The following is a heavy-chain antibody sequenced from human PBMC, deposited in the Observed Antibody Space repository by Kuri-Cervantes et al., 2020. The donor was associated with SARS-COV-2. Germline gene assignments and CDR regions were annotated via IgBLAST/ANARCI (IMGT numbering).Heavy chain of an antibody. V-gene: IGHV1-69*13. CDR2: IIPIFGTA. CDR1: GGTFSSYA. J-gene: IGHJ3*02. Sequence: SVKVSCKASGGTFSSYAISWVRQAPGQGLEWMGRIIPIFGTANYAQKFQGRVTITADESTSAAYMELSSLRSEDTAVYYCAGRLRFSHSDAFDIWGQGTMVTVSS. D-gene: IGHD3-3*01. CDR3: AGRLRFSHSDAFDI.